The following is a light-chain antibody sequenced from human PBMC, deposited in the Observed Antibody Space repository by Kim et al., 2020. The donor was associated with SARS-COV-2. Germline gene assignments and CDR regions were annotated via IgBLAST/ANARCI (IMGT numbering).Light chain of an antibody. CDR3: ATWDDSLSGRV. CDR1: SSNIGRNY. Sequence: QSALTQPPSASGTPGQRVTISCSGGSSNIGRNYVMWYQQLPGTAPKLLIFTNNQRPSGVPDRFSGSKSGTSASLAISGLRSEDEADYYCATWDDSLSGRVFGGGTKLTVL. J-gene: IGLJ2*01. V-gene: IGLV1-47*02. CDR2: TNN.